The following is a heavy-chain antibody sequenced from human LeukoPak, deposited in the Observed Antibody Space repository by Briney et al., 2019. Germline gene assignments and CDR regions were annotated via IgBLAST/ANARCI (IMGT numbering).Heavy chain of an antibody. D-gene: IGHD5-18*01. CDR1: GGSISSSSYY. CDR3: ARGGYTYGLNAFDI. CDR2: IYYSGST. J-gene: IGHJ3*02. V-gene: IGHV4-39*01. Sequence: SETLSLTCTVSGGSISSSSYYWGWIRQPPGKGLEWIGSIYYSGSTYYNPSLKSRVTISVDTSKNQFSLKLSSVTAADTAVYYCARGGYTYGLNAFDIWGQGTMVTVSS.